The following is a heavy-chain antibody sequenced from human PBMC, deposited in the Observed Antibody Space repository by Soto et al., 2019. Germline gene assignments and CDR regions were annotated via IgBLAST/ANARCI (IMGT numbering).Heavy chain of an antibody. D-gene: IGHD3-22*01. CDR3: AREKYDSSGRKWFDP. CDR1: GGSISSGGYY. V-gene: IGHV4-30-4*08. CDR2: IYYSGST. J-gene: IGHJ5*02. Sequence: SETLSLTCTVSGGSISSGGYYWSWIRQHPGKGLEWIGYIYYSGSTYYNPSLKSRVTISVDTSKNQFSLKLSSVTAADTAVYYCAREKYDSSGRKWFDPWGQGTLVNVS.